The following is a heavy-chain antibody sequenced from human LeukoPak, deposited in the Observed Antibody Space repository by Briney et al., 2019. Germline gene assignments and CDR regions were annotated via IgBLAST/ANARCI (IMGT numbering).Heavy chain of an antibody. CDR2: IYYSGST. CDR1: GGSISSYY. D-gene: IGHD3-3*01. V-gene: IGHV4-59*01. CDR3: ARGITIFGVVPNWFDP. J-gene: IGHJ5*02. Sequence: SGTLSLTCTVSGGSISSYYWSWIRQPPGKGLEWIGYIYYSGSTNYNPSLKSRVTISVDTSKNQFSLKLSSVTAADTAVYYCARGITIFGVVPNWFDPWGQGTLVTVSS.